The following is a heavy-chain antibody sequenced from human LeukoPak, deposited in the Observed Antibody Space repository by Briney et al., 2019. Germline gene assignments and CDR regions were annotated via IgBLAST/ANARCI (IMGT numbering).Heavy chain of an antibody. V-gene: IGHV3-30*18. J-gene: IGHJ4*02. CDR3: AKATGTYCSGGSCSRGPGY. CDR1: GFTFSSYG. Sequence: GRSLRLSCAASGFTFSSYGMHWVSQAPGKGLEWVAVISYDGSNKYYADSVKGRFTISRDNSKNTLYLQMNSLRAEDTAVYYCAKATGTYCSGGSCSRGPGYWGQGTLVTVSS. CDR2: ISYDGSNK. D-gene: IGHD2-15*01.